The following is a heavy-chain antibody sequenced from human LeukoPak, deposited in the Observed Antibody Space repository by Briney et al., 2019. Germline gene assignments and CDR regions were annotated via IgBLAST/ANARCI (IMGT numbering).Heavy chain of an antibody. Sequence: ASVKVSCKASGGTFSSYAISWVRQAPGQGLEWMGGIIPIFGTANYAQKFQGRVTMTTDTSTSTAYMELRSLRSDDTAVYYCARSRLQLLGYIDYWGQGTLVTVSS. D-gene: IGHD6-13*01. CDR2: IIPIFGTA. V-gene: IGHV1-69*05. CDR3: ARSRLQLLGYIDY. J-gene: IGHJ4*02. CDR1: GGTFSSYA.